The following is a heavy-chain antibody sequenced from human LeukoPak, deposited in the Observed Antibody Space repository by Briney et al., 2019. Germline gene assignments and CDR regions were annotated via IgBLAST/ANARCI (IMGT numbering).Heavy chain of an antibody. J-gene: IGHJ4*02. CDR2: ISGSGGNT. V-gene: IGHV3-23*01. CDR3: AKGGWLEY. D-gene: IGHD5-24*01. Sequence: QPGGSLRLSCEASTFTFINYGMSWVRQAPGKGLEWVSGISGSGGNTYYADSAKGRFTISRDDSKNTLYLQMNSLRAEDTAVHYCAKGGWLEYWGQGTLVTVSS. CDR1: TFTFINYG.